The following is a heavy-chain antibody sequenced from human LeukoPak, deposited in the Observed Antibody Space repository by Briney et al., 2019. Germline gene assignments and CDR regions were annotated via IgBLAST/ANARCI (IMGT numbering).Heavy chain of an antibody. Sequence: ASVNVSCTASGYTFTSYDINWVRQATGQGLEWMGWMNPNSGNTGYAQKFPGRVTMTRNTSISTAYMELSSLRSEDTAVYYCARGDWEGGFDYWGQGTLVTVSS. V-gene: IGHV1-8*01. D-gene: IGHD1-26*01. J-gene: IGHJ4*02. CDR2: MNPNSGNT. CDR3: ARGDWEGGFDY. CDR1: GYTFTSYD.